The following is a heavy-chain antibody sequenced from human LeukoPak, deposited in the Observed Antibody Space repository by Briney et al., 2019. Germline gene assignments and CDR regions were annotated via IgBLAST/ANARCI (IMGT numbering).Heavy chain of an antibody. V-gene: IGHV3-30*01. CDR2: ISDGGSNT. Sequence: GQSLRLSCAASGFTFSDHGFHWVRQAPGEGLDWVAIISDGGSNTYYSDSVRGRFTVSRDNSKNTLYLQMTGLRVEDTAVYYCAREVNYYYYMDVWGKGTTVTVS. CDR1: GFTFSDHG. D-gene: IGHD3-10*01. J-gene: IGHJ6*03. CDR3: AREVNYYYYMDV.